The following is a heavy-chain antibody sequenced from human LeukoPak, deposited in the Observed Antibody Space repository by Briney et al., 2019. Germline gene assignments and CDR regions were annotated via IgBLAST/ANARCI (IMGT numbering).Heavy chain of an antibody. D-gene: IGHD4-17*01. CDR2: FDPEDGET. J-gene: IGHJ4*02. CDR1: GYTLTELS. CDR3: ARVDHYGDYTNY. V-gene: IGHV1-24*01. Sequence: ASVKVSCKVSGYTLTELSMHWVRQAPGKGLEWMGGFDPEDGETIYAQKFQGRVTMTEDTSTSTAYMELRSLRSDDTAVYYCARVDHYGDYTNYWGQGTLVTVSS.